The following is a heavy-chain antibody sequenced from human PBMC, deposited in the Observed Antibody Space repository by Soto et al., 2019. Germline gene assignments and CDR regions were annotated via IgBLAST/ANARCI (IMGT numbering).Heavy chain of an antibody. CDR3: ARQGFGPLHGLVDV. CDR1: GGSISSYY. D-gene: IGHD3-10*01. CDR2: VHHSWGS. Sequence: QVQLQESGPGLVKPSETLSLSCTVSGGSISSYYWSWFRQSPGKRMEWIGYVHHSWGSSYNPSLLSRVAISLDTSKSQFSLKVTSVTATDPAVYYCARQGFGPLHGLVDVWGQGTTVTVSS. J-gene: IGHJ6*02. V-gene: IGHV4-59*08.